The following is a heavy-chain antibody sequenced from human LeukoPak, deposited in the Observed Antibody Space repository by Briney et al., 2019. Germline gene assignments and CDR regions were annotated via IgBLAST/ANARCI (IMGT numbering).Heavy chain of an antibody. Sequence: ASVKVSCKASGYTFTSYYMHWVRQAPGQGLEWMGIINPSGGSTSYAQKFQGRVTMTRDTSTSTVYMELSSLRSEDTAVCYCARGALAYCGGDCYSPDYWGQGTLVTVSS. CDR1: GYTFTSYY. CDR2: INPSGGST. CDR3: ARGALAYCGGDCYSPDY. J-gene: IGHJ4*02. V-gene: IGHV1-46*01. D-gene: IGHD2-21*02.